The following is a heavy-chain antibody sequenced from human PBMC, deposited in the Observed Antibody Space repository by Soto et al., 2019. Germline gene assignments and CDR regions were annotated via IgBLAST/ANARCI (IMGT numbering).Heavy chain of an antibody. CDR1: GFTFSSYG. J-gene: IGHJ6*02. CDR3: ARDKPHYYAMDV. V-gene: IGHV3-33*01. Sequence: QVQLVESGGGVVQPGRSLRLSCAASGFTFSSYGMHWVRQAPGKGLEWVAVIWYDGSNKYYADSVKGRFTISRDNSKNTLYLQMNSLRAEDTAVYYCARDKPHYYAMDVWSHGTTVTVSS. CDR2: IWYDGSNK.